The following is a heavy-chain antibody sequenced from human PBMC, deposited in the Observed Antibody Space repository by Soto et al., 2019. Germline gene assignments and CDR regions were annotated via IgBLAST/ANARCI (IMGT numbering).Heavy chain of an antibody. J-gene: IGHJ4*02. CDR2: ISRTGGST. CDR3: EKDGGLRVYTTSGLDN. D-gene: IGHD2-2*01. V-gene: IGHV3-23*01. CDR1: GFTFSTYT. Sequence: GGSLRLSCAASGFTFSTYTMTWVRQAPGKGLEWVAAISRTGGSTYYGDSVKGRFTISRDSSKNTLYLQMTSLRAEDTAVYYCEKDGGLRVYTTSGLDNWGQGALVTVSS.